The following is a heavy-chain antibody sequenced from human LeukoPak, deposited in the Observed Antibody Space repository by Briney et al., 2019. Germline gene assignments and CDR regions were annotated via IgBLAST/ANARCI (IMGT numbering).Heavy chain of an antibody. D-gene: IGHD3-9*01. J-gene: IGHJ4*02. CDR1: GDSISSSC. CDR3: AREVTDILTAYGLYYFDY. V-gene: IGHV4-4*07. Sequence: SETLSLTCTVSGDSISSSCWSWIRQPAGKGLEWIGRIYTSGSTNYIPSLKSRVTISVDKSKNKFSLKLNSVTAADTAVYYCAREVTDILTAYGLYYFDYWGQGTLVTVSS. CDR2: IYTSGST.